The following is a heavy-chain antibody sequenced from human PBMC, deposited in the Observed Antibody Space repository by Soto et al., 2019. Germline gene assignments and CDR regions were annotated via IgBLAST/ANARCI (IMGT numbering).Heavy chain of an antibody. CDR1: GFTFSGSA. D-gene: IGHD3-10*01. Sequence: PGGSLRLSCAASGFTFSGSAMQWVRQASGKGLEWLGRIRSKENHYATVYAESVRGRFTISRDDSKNTLYLQMNSLKTEDTAVYYCTTVRYGMDVWGQGTTVTVSS. V-gene: IGHV3-73*01. CDR2: IRSKENHYAT. CDR3: TTVRYGMDV. J-gene: IGHJ6*02.